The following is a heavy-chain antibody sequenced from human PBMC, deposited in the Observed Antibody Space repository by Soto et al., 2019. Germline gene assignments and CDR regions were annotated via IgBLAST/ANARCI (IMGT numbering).Heavy chain of an antibody. Sequence: PGGSLRLSCAASGFTFSSYAMSWVRQAPGKGLEWVSAISGSGGSTYYADSVKGRFTISRDNSKNTLYLQMNSLRAEDTAVYYCAKGQSDFWSGYYTPYYYGMDVWGQGTTVTV. CDR3: AKGQSDFWSGYYTPYYYGMDV. D-gene: IGHD3-3*01. CDR2: ISGSGGST. J-gene: IGHJ6*02. CDR1: GFTFSSYA. V-gene: IGHV3-23*01.